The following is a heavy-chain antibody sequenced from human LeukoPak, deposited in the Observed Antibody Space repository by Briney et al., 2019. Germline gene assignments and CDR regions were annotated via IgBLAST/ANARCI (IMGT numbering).Heavy chain of an antibody. V-gene: IGHV3-30*04. J-gene: IGHJ4*02. D-gene: IGHD3-16*02. CDR1: GFTFSSYA. CDR3: ARDRGLGDYVWGSYRGLDY. CDR2: ISYDGSNK. Sequence: GRSLRLSCAASGFTFSSYAMHWVRQAPGKGLEWVAVISYDGSNKYYADSVKGRFTISRDNSKNTLYLRMNSLRVEDTAVYYCARDRGLGDYVWGSYRGLDYWGQGTLVTVSS.